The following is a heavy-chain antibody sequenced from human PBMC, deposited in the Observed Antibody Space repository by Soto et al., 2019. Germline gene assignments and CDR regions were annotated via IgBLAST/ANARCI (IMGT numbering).Heavy chain of an antibody. CDR3: ARDLSSAGWFDP. J-gene: IGHJ5*02. CDR1: GYTFTSYD. Sequence: ASVKVSCKASGYTFTSYDINWVRQATGQGLEWMGWMNPNSGNTGYAQKFQGRVTMTRNTSISTAYMELSSLRSEDTAVYYCARDLSSAGWFDPWGQGTLVTVSS. CDR2: MNPNSGNT. V-gene: IGHV1-8*01.